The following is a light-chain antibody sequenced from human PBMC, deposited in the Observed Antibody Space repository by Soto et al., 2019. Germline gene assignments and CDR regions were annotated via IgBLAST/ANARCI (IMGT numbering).Light chain of an antibody. CDR1: SSDVGAYNY. V-gene: IGLV2-14*01. CDR2: DVT. Sequence: QSALTQPASVSGSPGQSITISCTGTSSDVGAYNYVSWYQQHPGKAPKLLIYDVTNRPSGVSNRFSGSKSGNTASPTISGLQAEDEADYYCSSYTSSDTVVFGGGTKLTVL. CDR3: SSYTSSDTVV. J-gene: IGLJ3*02.